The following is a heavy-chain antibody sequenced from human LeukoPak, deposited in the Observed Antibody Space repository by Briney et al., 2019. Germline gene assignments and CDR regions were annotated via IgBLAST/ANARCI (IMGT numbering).Heavy chain of an antibody. CDR3: ARGRGNTIPWT. Sequence: SETLSLTCTVPGGSVNSYYWNWIRQPPGKGLEWIGYIYSGTTKYNPSLKSRVTISVDTSKNQFSLKLSSVTAADTAMYYCARGRGNTIPWTWGQGTLVTVSS. D-gene: IGHD3-3*01. CDR2: IYSGTT. CDR1: GGSVNSYY. V-gene: IGHV4-59*02. J-gene: IGHJ5*02.